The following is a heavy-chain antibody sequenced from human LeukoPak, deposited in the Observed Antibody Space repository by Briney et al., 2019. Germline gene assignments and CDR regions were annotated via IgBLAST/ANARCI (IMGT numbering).Heavy chain of an antibody. Sequence: SETLSLTCTVSGGSISSYYWSWIRQPPGKGLEWIGYIYYSGSTNYNPSLKSQVTISVDTSKNQFSLKLSSVTAADTAVYYCASGYCSGGSCREFDYWGQGTLVTVSS. CDR1: GGSISSYY. J-gene: IGHJ4*02. D-gene: IGHD2-15*01. CDR3: ASGYCSGGSCREFDY. V-gene: IGHV4-59*01. CDR2: IYYSGST.